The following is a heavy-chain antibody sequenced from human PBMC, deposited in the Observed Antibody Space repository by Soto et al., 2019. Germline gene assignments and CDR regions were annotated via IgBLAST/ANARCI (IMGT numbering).Heavy chain of an antibody. CDR3: ARENYGDYLNWFDP. Sequence: EVQLVESGGGLVQPGGSLRLSCAASGFTFSSYSMNWVRQAPGKALEWVSYISSSSSTIYYADSVKGRFTISRDNAKNSLYLLMNSLRDEDTAVYYCARENYGDYLNWFDPWGQGTLVTVSS. J-gene: IGHJ5*02. CDR2: ISSSSSTI. V-gene: IGHV3-48*02. D-gene: IGHD4-17*01. CDR1: GFTFSSYS.